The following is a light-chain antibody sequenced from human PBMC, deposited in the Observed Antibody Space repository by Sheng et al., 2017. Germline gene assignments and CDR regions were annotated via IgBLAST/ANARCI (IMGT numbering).Light chain of an antibody. CDR1: QGISNH. V-gene: IGKV1-27*01. J-gene: IGKJ1*01. CDR3: QKYNSAPAT. CDR2: AAS. Sequence: DIQMTQSPSSLSASVGDRVTITCRASQGISNHLAWYQQKPGKVPKLLIYAASTLQSGVPSRFSGSGSGTDFTLTISSLQPEDVATYYCQKYNSAPATFGQGTKVEIK.